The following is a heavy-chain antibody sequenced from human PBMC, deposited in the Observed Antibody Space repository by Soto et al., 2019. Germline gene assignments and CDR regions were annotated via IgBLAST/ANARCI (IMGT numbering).Heavy chain of an antibody. V-gene: IGHV4-59*11. D-gene: IGHD1-26*01. CDR1: GGSISSHY. Sequence: PSEPLSLTCPVSGGSISSHYWSWVRQAPGKGLEWIGHIYYRGSTNYNPSLRSRSTISVDASKSQFSLKLNSVTTADTAVYYCARDGREASGMDVWGQGTKVTVSS. CDR2: IYYRGST. J-gene: IGHJ6*02. CDR3: ARDGREASGMDV.